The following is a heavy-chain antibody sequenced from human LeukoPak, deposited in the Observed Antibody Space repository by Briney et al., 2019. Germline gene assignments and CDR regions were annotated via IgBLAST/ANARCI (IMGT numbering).Heavy chain of an antibody. D-gene: IGHD3/OR15-3a*01. CDR1: GGSISSGGYY. V-gene: IGHV4-31*03. Sequence: PSETLSLTCTVSGGSISSGGYYWSWIRQHPGKGLEWIGYIYYSGSTYYNPSLESRVTISVDTSKNQFSLKLSSVTAADTAVYYCATQPEVGRHNAFDIWGQGTMVTVSS. CDR3: ATQPEVGRHNAFDI. CDR2: IYYSGST. J-gene: IGHJ3*02.